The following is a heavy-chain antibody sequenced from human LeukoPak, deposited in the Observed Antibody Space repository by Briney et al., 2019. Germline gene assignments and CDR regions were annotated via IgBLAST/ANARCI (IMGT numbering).Heavy chain of an antibody. CDR2: IYYSGST. CDR1: GGSISSHY. V-gene: IGHV4-59*11. CDR3: ARVDYDFWSGYYTGHYYMDV. Sequence: SETLSLTRTVSGGSISSHYWSWIRQPPGKGLEWIGYIYYSGSTNYNPSLKSRVTISVDTSKNQFSLKLSSVTAADTAVYYCARVDYDFWSGYYTGHYYMDVWGKGTTVTVSS. J-gene: IGHJ6*03. D-gene: IGHD3-3*01.